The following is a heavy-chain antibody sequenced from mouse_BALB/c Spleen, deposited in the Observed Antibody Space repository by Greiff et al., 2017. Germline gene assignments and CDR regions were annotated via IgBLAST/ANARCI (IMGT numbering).Heavy chain of an antibody. CDR3: ARRGGNYEDYAMDY. CDR2: ISYSGSI. J-gene: IGHJ4*01. V-gene: IGHV3-2*02. CDR1: GYSITSDYA. D-gene: IGHD2-1*01. Sequence: VQLKESGPGLVKPSQSLSLTCTVTGYSITSDYAWNWIRQFPGNKLEWMGYISYSGSISYNPSLKSRISITRDTSKNQFFLQLNSVTTEDTATYYCARRGGNYEDYAMDYWGQGTSVTVSS.